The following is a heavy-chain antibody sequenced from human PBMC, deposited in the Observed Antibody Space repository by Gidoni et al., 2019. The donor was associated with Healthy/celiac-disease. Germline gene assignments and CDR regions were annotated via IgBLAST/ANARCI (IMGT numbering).Heavy chain of an antibody. V-gene: IGHV3-11*01. CDR2: ISSRGSTI. D-gene: IGHD3-10*01. CDR1: GFTFSDYY. Sequence: QVQLVESGGGLVKPVGSLSLSCSASGFTFSDYYISWISQAPGKGLEWVSYISSRGSTIYYADSVKGRFTISRDNAKNSLYLQMNSLRAEDTAVYYCARDPYYYGSGNYYYGMDVWGQGTTVTVSS. J-gene: IGHJ6*02. CDR3: ARDPYYYGSGNYYYGMDV.